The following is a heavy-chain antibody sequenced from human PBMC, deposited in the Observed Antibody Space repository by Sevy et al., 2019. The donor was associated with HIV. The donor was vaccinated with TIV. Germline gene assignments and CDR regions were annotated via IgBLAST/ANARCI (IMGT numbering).Heavy chain of an antibody. V-gene: IGHV4-59*12. CDR1: GGSISSYY. J-gene: IGHJ3*02. CDR2: ICYSGST. Sequence: SETLSLTCTVSGGSISSYYWSWIRQPPGKGLEWIGYICYSGSTNYNPSLKSRVTISVDTSKNQFSLKLSSVTAADTAVYYCAGDRTWDAFDIWGHGTMVTVSS. CDR3: AGDRTWDAFDI.